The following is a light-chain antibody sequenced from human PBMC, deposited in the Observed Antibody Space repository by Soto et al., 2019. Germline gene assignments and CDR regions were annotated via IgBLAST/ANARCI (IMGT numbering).Light chain of an antibody. CDR1: RTVGSN. Sequence: EIVMTQSPATLSVAPGERATLSCRASRTVGSNLAWYQQKLGQAPRLLIYSASTRATGIPARFSGSESGTDFTLAIRRLRSEDFAIYFCQQYNNWPTDRTFGQGTKVEIK. CDR3: QQYNNWPTDRT. V-gene: IGKV3-15*01. J-gene: IGKJ1*01. CDR2: SAS.